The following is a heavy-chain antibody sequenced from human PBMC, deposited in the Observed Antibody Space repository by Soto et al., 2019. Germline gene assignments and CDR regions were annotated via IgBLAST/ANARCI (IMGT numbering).Heavy chain of an antibody. CDR2: ISYDGTNK. J-gene: IGHJ6*02. D-gene: IGHD1-26*01. V-gene: IGHV3-30-3*01. Sequence: GGSLRLSCAASRFTFSDYAMHWVRQAPGKALEWVAVISYDGTNKYSADSVRGRFTISRDNSKNTVYLQMNSLRSEDTGLYYCAKDRKYYAAYAMDVWGLGTTVTVSS. CDR1: RFTFSDYA. CDR3: AKDRKYYAAYAMDV.